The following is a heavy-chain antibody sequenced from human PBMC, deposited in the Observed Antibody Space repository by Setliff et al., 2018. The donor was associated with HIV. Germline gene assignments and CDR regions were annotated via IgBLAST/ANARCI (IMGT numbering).Heavy chain of an antibody. D-gene: IGHD2-8*01. Sequence: SETLSLTCAVSGYSISSGYYWAWIRQPPGKGLEWIGNILYGGTTYYTPSLKSRVSISVDTSRNQFSLRLNSVTAADTAVYYCARPTTGLGGGAAFDIWGQGTMVTVSS. V-gene: IGHV4-38-2*01. CDR2: ILYGGTT. CDR3: ARPTTGLGGGAAFDI. CDR1: GYSISSGYY. J-gene: IGHJ3*02.